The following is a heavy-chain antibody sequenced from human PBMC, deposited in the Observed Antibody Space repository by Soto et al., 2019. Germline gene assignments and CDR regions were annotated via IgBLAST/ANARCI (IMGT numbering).Heavy chain of an antibody. J-gene: IGHJ6*02. V-gene: IGHV5-51*01. Sequence: GESLKISCKGSGYSFTSYWIGWVRQMPGIGLEWMGIIYPGDSDTRYSPSFQGQVTISADKSISTAYLRWSSLKASDTAMYYCARHQGGSYDYYYGRDVWGQGPTVTVSS. CDR1: GYSFTSYW. CDR3: ARHQGGSYDYYYGRDV. D-gene: IGHD2-15*01. CDR2: IYPGDSDT.